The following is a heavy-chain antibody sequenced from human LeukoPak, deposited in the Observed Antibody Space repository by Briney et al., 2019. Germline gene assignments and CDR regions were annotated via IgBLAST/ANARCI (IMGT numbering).Heavy chain of an antibody. V-gene: IGHV3-21*01. D-gene: IGHD6-13*01. Sequence: GGSLRLSCAASGFTFSDYYMSWIRQAPGKGLEWVSSISSSSSYIYYADSVKGRFTISRDNAKNSLYLQMNNLRAEDTAVYYCARDRDSSWDYYFDYWGQGTLVTVSS. CDR3: ARDRDSSWDYYFDY. CDR1: GFTFSDYY. CDR2: ISSSSSYI. J-gene: IGHJ4*02.